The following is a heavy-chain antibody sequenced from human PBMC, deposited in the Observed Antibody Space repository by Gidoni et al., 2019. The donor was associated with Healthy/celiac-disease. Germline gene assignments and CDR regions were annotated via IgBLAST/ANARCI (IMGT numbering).Heavy chain of an antibody. Sequence: QVQLVESGGGVVQPGRSLRLSCAASGFPFSSYGMHGVRQAPGKGLEWVAVIWYDGSNKYYADSVKGRFTISRDNSKNTLYLQMNSLRAEDTAVYYCARDQGPYGDYPYFDYWGQGTLVTVSS. CDR3: ARDQGPYGDYPYFDY. CDR2: IWYDGSNK. V-gene: IGHV3-33*01. J-gene: IGHJ4*02. CDR1: GFPFSSYG. D-gene: IGHD4-17*01.